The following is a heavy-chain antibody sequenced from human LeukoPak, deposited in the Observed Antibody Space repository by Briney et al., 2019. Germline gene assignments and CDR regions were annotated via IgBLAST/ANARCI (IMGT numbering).Heavy chain of an antibody. J-gene: IGHJ6*03. V-gene: IGHV4-39*07. CDR3: ARGSRDYDFWSGYSWVYYYYYMDV. Sequence: SETLSLTCTVSGGSISSSSYYWGWIRQPPGKGLEWIGSIYYSGSTYYNPSLKSRVTISVDTSKNQFSLKLSSVTAADTAVYYCARGSRDYDFWSGYSWVYYYYYMDVWGKGTTVTVS. D-gene: IGHD3-3*01. CDR2: IYYSGST. CDR1: GGSISSSSYY.